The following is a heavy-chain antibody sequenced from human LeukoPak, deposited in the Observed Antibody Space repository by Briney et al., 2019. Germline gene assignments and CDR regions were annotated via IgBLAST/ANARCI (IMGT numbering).Heavy chain of an antibody. J-gene: IGHJ6*02. Sequence: GGSLRLSCAASGFTFSRYGMHWVRQAPGKGLQWVAVISHDGSNKYYADSVKGRFTVSRDNSKNTLYLQMNSLRAEDTAVYYCAKDRGPGKYDTLTGHYYYYGMDVWGQGTTVTVSS. D-gene: IGHD3-9*01. CDR1: GFTFSRYG. CDR2: ISHDGSNK. CDR3: AKDRGPGKYDTLTGHYYYYGMDV. V-gene: IGHV3-30*18.